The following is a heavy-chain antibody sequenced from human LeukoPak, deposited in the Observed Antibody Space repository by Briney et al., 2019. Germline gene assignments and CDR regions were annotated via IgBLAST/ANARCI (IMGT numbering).Heavy chain of an antibody. V-gene: IGHV1-2*02. CDR2: INPNSGGT. CDR3: ARDVASDALDI. J-gene: IGHJ3*02. D-gene: IGHD5-12*01. CDR1: GYTFTGYY. Sequence: ASVKVSCKASGYTFTGYYMHWVRQAPGQGLEWVGWINPNSGGTHYARNFQGRVTLTRDTSISTAYMELSRLISDDTAVYYCARDVASDALDIWGQGTMVTVSS.